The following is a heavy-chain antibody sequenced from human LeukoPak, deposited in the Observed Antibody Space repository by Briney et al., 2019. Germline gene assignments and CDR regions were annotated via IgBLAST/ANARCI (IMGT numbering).Heavy chain of an antibody. CDR1: GFTLSSYS. V-gene: IGHV3-23*01. CDR2: VSNSGGIT. D-gene: IGHD3-3*01. J-gene: IGHJ4*02. Sequence: GGSLRLSCAASGFTLSSYSMTWVRQAPGKGLEWVSGVSNSGGITYYADSVKGRFTISRDNSKNTLYLQMDSLSAEDTAVYYCVKGITSHDFFSRGEWGQGTLVTVSS. CDR3: VKGITSHDFFSRGE.